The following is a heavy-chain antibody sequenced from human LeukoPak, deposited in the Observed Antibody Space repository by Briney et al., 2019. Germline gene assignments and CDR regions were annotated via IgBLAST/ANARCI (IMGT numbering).Heavy chain of an antibody. V-gene: IGHV3-7*01. J-gene: IGHJ4*02. CDR1: GFSFSAYW. Sequence: GGSLRLSCAASGFSFSAYWMTWVRQAPGTGLEWVANINPAESETYYVDPVKGRFSISRDNAKNLVYLQMNSLRAEDTAVYHCARFGYVAAVDVWGQGTPVTVSS. CDR3: ARFGYVAAVDV. D-gene: IGHD2-15*01. CDR2: INPAESET.